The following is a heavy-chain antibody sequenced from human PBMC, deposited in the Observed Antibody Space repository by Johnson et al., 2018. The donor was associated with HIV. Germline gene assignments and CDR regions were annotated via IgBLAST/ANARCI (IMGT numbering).Heavy chain of an antibody. J-gene: IGHJ3*02. D-gene: IGHD3-16*01. CDR3: AREGDGGAFDI. CDR1: GFTFTSYA. CDR2: ISPSGGST. V-gene: IGHV3-23*04. Sequence: VQLVESGGGLVKPGGSLRLSCAASGFTFTSYAMSWVRQPPGKGLEWVSGISPSGGSTYYADSVKGRFTISRDNAKNSLYLQMNSLRAEDTAVYYCAREGDGGAFDIWGQGTMVTVSS.